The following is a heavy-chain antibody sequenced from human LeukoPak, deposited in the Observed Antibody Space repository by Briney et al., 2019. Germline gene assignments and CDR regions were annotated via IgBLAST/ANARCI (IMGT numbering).Heavy chain of an antibody. J-gene: IGHJ3*02. D-gene: IGHD5-12*01. V-gene: IGHV4-39*07. CDR2: IYYSGST. Sequence: SETLSLTCTVSGGSISSSSYYRGWIRQPPGKGLEWIGSIYYSGSTYYNPSLKSRVTISVDTSKNQFSLKLSSVTAADTAVYYCAREATTDAFDIWGQGTMVTVSS. CDR3: AREATTDAFDI. CDR1: GGSISSSSYY.